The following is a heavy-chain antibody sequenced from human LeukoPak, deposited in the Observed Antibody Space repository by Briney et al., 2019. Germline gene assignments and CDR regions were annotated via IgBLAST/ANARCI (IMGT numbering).Heavy chain of an antibody. CDR3: ARGPPANVLLWFGEFYFDY. D-gene: IGHD3-10*01. J-gene: IGHJ4*02. V-gene: IGHV4-39*01. CDR1: GGSISSSSYY. CDR2: IYYSGST. Sequence: SETLSLTCTVSGGSISSSSYYWGWIRQPPGKGLEWIGSIYYSGSTYYNPSLKSRVTISVDTSKNQFSLKLSSVAAADTAVYYCARGPPANVLLWFGEFYFDYWGQGTLVTVSS.